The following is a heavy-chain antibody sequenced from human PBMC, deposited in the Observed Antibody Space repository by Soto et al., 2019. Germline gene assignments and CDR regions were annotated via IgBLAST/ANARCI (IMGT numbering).Heavy chain of an antibody. CDR1: GGSVNSGGCY. CDR3: ARDSHPMVLGHAFDI. CDR2: IYYSGTT. Sequence: QVQLQESGPGLVKPSETLSLTCTVSGGSVNSGGCYWSWIRQPPGKGLEWIGYIYYSGTTNYNPALKRRVTILVDTSGHQCSLKLSSVTAADTAVYYCARDSHPMVLGHAFDIWGQGTMVTVSS. V-gene: IGHV4-61*08. J-gene: IGHJ3*02. D-gene: IGHD1-20*01.